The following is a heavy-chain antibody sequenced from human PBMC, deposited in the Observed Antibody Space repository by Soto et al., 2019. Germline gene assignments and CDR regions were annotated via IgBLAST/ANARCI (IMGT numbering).Heavy chain of an antibody. Sequence: ASVKVSCKASGYTFTSYGISWVRQAPGQGLEWMGWISAYNGNTNYAQKLQGRVTITTDTSTSTAYMELSSLRSEDTAVYYCARDRMNYYGMDVWGQGTTVTVSS. V-gene: IGHV1-18*01. J-gene: IGHJ6*02. CDR2: ISAYNGNT. D-gene: IGHD2-8*01. CDR1: GYTFTSYG. CDR3: ARDRMNYYGMDV.